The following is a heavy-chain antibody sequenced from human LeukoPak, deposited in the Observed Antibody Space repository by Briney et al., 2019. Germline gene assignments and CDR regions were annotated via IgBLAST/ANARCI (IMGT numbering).Heavy chain of an antibody. CDR1: GYTFTSYG. CDR2: ISAYNGNT. J-gene: IGHJ4*02. CDR3: ARVSPFYCSGGSCYPYYFDY. D-gene: IGHD2-15*01. Sequence: ASVKVSCKASGYTFTSYGISWVRQAPGQGLEWMGWISAYNGNTNYAQKLQGRVTMTTDTSTSTAYMELRSLRSDDTAVYYRARVSPFYCSGGSCYPYYFDYWGQGTLVTVSS. V-gene: IGHV1-18*01.